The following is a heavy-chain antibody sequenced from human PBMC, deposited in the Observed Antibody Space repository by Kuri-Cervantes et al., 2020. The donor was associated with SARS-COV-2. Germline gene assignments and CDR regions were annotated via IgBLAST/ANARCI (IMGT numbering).Heavy chain of an antibody. CDR3: AKDRVGVQDF. D-gene: IGHD2-21*01. V-gene: IGHV3-30*18. CDR1: GFTFSSYG. CDR2: ISHDGKNK. J-gene: IGHJ4*02. Sequence: GESLKISCAASGFTFSSYGMHWVRQAPGKGLEWVAVISHDGKNKKCIASGKGRFTISRDNSQNTLYLHMKSLRSGDTAMYYCAKDRVGVQDFWGQGTPVTVSS.